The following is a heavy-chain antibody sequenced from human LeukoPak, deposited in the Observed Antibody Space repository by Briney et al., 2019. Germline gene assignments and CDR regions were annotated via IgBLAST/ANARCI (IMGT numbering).Heavy chain of an antibody. CDR1: GFTFSSYG. Sequence: GGSLRLSCAASGFTFSSYGMTWVRQAPGKGLEWVSYISISSSTIYYADPVKGRFTISRDNAKNSLYLQLNSLRAEDTAVYYCAKDKVLRYFDWLFDLDYWGQGTLVTVSS. V-gene: IGHV3-48*01. CDR3: AKDKVLRYFDWLFDLDY. D-gene: IGHD3-9*01. J-gene: IGHJ4*02. CDR2: ISISSSTI.